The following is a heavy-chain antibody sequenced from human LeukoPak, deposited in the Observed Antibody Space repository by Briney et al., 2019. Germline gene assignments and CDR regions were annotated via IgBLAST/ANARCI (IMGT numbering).Heavy chain of an antibody. CDR1: GFTFSSYA. CDR2: ISSNGGST. V-gene: IGHV3-64*01. D-gene: IGHD3-22*01. J-gene: IGHJ3*02. CDR3: ARGYRIGGDYYDSSGYLPTFVAFDI. Sequence: PGGSLRLSCAASGFTFSSYAMHWVRQAPGKGLEYVSAISSNGGSTYYANSVKGRFTISRDNSKNTLYLQIGSLRAEDMAVYYCARGYRIGGDYYDSSGYLPTFVAFDIWGQGTMVTVSS.